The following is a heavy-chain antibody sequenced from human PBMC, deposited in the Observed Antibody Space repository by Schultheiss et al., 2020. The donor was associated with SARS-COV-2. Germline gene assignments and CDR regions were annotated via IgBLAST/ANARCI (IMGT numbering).Heavy chain of an antibody. V-gene: IGHV4-30-4*01. CDR2: IYYSGST. Sequence: SQTLSLTCTVSGGSISSGDYYWSWIRQPPGKGLEWIGYIYYSGSTNYNPSLKSRVTISVDTSKNQFSLKLSSVTAADTAVYYCARAAWIAAAGPIDYWGQGTLVTVSS. D-gene: IGHD6-13*01. CDR3: ARAAWIAAAGPIDY. CDR1: GGSISSGDYY. J-gene: IGHJ4*02.